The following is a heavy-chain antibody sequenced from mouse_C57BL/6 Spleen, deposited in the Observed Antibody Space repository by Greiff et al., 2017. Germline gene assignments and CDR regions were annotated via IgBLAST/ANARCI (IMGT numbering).Heavy chain of an antibody. CDR2: IHPNSGST. V-gene: IGHV1-64*01. CDR3: ARDYYGNYLAY. CDR1: GYTFTSYW. J-gene: IGHJ3*01. D-gene: IGHD2-1*01. Sequence: QVQLKQPGAELVKPGASVKLSCKASGYTFTSYWMHWVKQRPGQGLEWIGMIHPNSGSTNYNEKFKSKATLTVDKSSSTAYMQLSSLTSEDAAVYCCARDYYGNYLAYWGQGTLVTVSA.